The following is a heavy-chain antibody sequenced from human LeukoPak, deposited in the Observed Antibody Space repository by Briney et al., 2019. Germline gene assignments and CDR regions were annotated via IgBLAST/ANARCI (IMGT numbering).Heavy chain of an antibody. CDR2: LSSSSSSI. D-gene: IGHD3-9*01. CDR1: GFTFRNAW. J-gene: IGHJ4*02. V-gene: IGHV3-48*04. Sequence: GGSLRLSCGTSGFTFRNAWMSWVRQAPGKGLEWLSFLSSSSSSIAYADSVKGRFTISRDNDKNSLYLQMNNLRAEDTAVYYCARDSPLLTVWGQGTLVTVSS. CDR3: ARDSPLLTV.